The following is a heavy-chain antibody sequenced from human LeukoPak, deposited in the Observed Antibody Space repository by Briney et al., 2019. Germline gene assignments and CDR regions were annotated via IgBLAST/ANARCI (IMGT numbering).Heavy chain of an antibody. CDR2: MNPDSGNT. CDR1: GYTFTSYD. D-gene: IGHD1-26*01. J-gene: IGHJ4*02. Sequence: ASVKVSCKASGYTFTSYDINWVRQATGQGLEWMGWMNPDSGNTGYAQKFQGRVTITRNTSISTAYVELSSLRSEDTAVYYCARGRSGSYRRTYFDYWGQGTLVTVSS. V-gene: IGHV1-8*03. CDR3: ARGRSGSYRRTYFDY.